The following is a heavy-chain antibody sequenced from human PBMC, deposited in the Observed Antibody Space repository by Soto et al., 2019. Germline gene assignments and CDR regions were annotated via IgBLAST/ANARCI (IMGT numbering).Heavy chain of an antibody. CDR3: ARDLPLCSVANCYAGYFDY. J-gene: IGHJ4*02. CDR2: IYYSGNN. D-gene: IGHD2-2*01. V-gene: IGHV4-59*01. CDR1: GGSISSYY. Sequence: QVQLQESGPGLVKPSEPLSLTCTVSGGSISSYYWNWIRQVPGKGLEWIGYIYYSGNNHYNPSLKSRVTISVDTSKNQFSLKLSSVTAADTAVYYCARDLPLCSVANCYAGYFDYWGQGALVTVSS.